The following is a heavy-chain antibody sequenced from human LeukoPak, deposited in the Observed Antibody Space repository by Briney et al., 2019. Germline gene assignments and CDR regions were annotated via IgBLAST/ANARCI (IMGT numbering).Heavy chain of an antibody. CDR1: GFTFDEYT. V-gene: IGHV3-9*01. CDR2: IGWNSGSI. D-gene: IGHD2/OR15-2a*01. Sequence: GGSLRLSCVGYGFTFDEYTMIWVRQAPGKGLEWVSRIGWNSGSIAYADSVKGRFTISRDNAKNSLYLQMNSLRPEDTALYYCAKDIELGGGLLGAFDYWGQGTLVTVSS. J-gene: IGHJ4*02. CDR3: AKDIELGGGLLGAFDY.